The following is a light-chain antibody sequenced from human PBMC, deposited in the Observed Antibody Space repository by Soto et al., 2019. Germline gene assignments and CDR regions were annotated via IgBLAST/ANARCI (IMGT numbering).Light chain of an antibody. Sequence: QSALTQPASVSGSPGQSITISCTGTSGDVGTYNLVSWYQQHPGRAPKLIIFEVNKRPSGVSNRLSGSKSGNTASLAISGLQADDEADYHCCSYAGRSNVVCCGGTTLTVL. V-gene: IGLV2-23*02. CDR1: SGDVGTYNL. J-gene: IGLJ2*01. CDR2: EVN. CDR3: CSYAGRSNVV.